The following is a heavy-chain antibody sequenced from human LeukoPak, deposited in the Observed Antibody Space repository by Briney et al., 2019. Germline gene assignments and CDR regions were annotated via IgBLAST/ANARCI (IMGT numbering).Heavy chain of an antibody. Sequence: GASVKVSCKASGYTFTGYYMHWVRQAPGQGLEWMGWINPNSGGTNYAQKFQGRVTMTRDTSTSTVYVELSSLRSEDTAVYYCARVSSITYFDYWGQGTLVTVSS. CDR1: GYTFTGYY. J-gene: IGHJ4*02. CDR3: ARVSSITYFDY. D-gene: IGHD6-13*01. CDR2: INPNSGGT. V-gene: IGHV1-2*02.